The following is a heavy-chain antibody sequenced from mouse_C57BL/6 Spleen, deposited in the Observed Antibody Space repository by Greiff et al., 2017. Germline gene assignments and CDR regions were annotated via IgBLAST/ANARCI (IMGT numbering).Heavy chain of an antibody. CDR3: AREGYGYDGNWFAY. D-gene: IGHD2-2*01. Sequence: EVQGVESGGGLVKPGGSLKLSCAASGFTFSSYAMSWVRQTPEKRLEWVATISDGGSYTYYPDNVKGRFTISRDNAKNNLYLQMSHLKSEDTAMYYCAREGYGYDGNWFAYWGQGTLVTVSA. CDR1: GFTFSSYA. V-gene: IGHV5-4*01. J-gene: IGHJ3*01. CDR2: ISDGGSYT.